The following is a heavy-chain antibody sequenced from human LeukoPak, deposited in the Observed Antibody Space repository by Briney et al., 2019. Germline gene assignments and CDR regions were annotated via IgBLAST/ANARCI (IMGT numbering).Heavy chain of an antibody. Sequence: SETLSFTCTVSGGSISSYYWSWIRQPPGKGLEWIGYIYYSGSTNYNPSLKSRVTISVDTSKNQFSLKLSSVTAADTAVYYCARGSDNWNSKWGQGTLVTVSS. V-gene: IGHV4-59*01. D-gene: IGHD1-7*01. J-gene: IGHJ4*02. CDR1: GGSISSYY. CDR2: IYYSGST. CDR3: ARGSDNWNSK.